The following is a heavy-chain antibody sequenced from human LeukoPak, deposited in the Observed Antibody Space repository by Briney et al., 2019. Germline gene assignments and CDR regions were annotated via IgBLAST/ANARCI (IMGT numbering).Heavy chain of an antibody. CDR1: GFTFSDYY. Sequence: GGSLRLSCAASGFTFSDYYMSWIRQAPGKGLEWVAVISYDGSNKYYADSVKGRFTISRDNSKNTLYLQMNSLRAEDTAVYYCAKGRYDYGDYETDYWGQGTLVTVSS. CDR3: AKGRYDYGDYETDY. D-gene: IGHD4-17*01. V-gene: IGHV3-30*18. J-gene: IGHJ4*02. CDR2: ISYDGSNK.